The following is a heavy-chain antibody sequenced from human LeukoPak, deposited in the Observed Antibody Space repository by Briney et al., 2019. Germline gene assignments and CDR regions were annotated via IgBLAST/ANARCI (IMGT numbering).Heavy chain of an antibody. CDR2: INHSAST. J-gene: IGHJ5*02. Sequence: SETLSLTCAVYGGSFSGYYWSWIRQPPGKGLEWIGEINHSASTNYNPSLKSRVTISVDTSKNQFSLKLSSVTAADTAVYYCARGAARYCSGGSCRNWFDPWGQGTLVTVSS. CDR1: GGSFSGYY. D-gene: IGHD2-15*01. CDR3: ARGAARYCSGGSCRNWFDP. V-gene: IGHV4-34*01.